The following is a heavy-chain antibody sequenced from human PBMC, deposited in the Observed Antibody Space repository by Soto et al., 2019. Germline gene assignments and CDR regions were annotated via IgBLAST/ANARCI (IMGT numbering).Heavy chain of an antibody. CDR3: AAFCYRGGDGLDY. CDR1: GGSFSGYY. CDR2: INHSGST. Sequence: PSETLSLTCAVYGGSFSGYYWSWIRQPPGKGLEWIGEINHSGSTNYNPSLKSRVTISVDTSKNQFSLKLSSVTAADTAVYYCAAFCYRGGDGLDYWGQGTLVTVSS. D-gene: IGHD2-21*02. V-gene: IGHV4-34*01. J-gene: IGHJ4*02.